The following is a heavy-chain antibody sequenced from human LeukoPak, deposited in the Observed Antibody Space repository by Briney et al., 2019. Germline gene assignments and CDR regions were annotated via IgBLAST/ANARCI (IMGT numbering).Heavy chain of an antibody. CDR3: ARDPFEHYYGSGSYHPLDY. CDR1: GFTFSDYY. D-gene: IGHD3-10*01. CDR2: ISSSGSTI. V-gene: IGHV3-11*04. Sequence: GGSLRFSCAASGFTFSDYYMSWIRQAPGKGLEWVSYISSSGSTIYYADSVKGRFTISRDNAKNSLYLQMNSLRAEDTAVYYCARDPFEHYYGSGSYHPLDYWGQGTLVTVSS. J-gene: IGHJ4*02.